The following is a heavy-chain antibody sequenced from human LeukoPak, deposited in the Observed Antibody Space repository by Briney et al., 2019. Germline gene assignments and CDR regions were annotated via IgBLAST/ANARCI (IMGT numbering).Heavy chain of an antibody. CDR2: ILPSFGIA. CDR3: ASTPVTIFGVVIPPWGYYGMDV. Sequence: SVQVSCKASGGTFSSYAISWVRQAPGQGLEWMGRILPSFGIANYAQKFQGRVTITADKSTSTAYMELSSLRSDDTAVYYCASTPVTIFGVVIPPWGYYGMDVWGQGTTVTVSS. D-gene: IGHD3-3*01. CDR1: GGTFSSYA. V-gene: IGHV1-69*04. J-gene: IGHJ6*02.